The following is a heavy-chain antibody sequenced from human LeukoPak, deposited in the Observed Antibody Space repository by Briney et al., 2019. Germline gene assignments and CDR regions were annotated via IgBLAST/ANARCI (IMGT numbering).Heavy chain of an antibody. D-gene: IGHD3-10*01. Sequence: GGSLRLFCAASGFTFSSYGMSWVRQAPGKGLEWVSAISGSGGSTYYADSVKGRFTISRDNSKNTLYLQMNSLRAEDTAVYYCAKDTYYYGSGMFDPWGQGTLVTVSS. CDR1: GFTFSSYG. CDR2: ISGSGGST. V-gene: IGHV3-23*01. J-gene: IGHJ5*02. CDR3: AKDTYYYGSGMFDP.